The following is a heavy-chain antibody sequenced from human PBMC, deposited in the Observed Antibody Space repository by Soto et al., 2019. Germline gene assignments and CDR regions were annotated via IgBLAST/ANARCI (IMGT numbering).Heavy chain of an antibody. V-gene: IGHV3-21*01. CDR3: ARDSSSSSEFNWFDP. J-gene: IGHJ5*02. CDR2: ISSSSSYI. D-gene: IGHD6-13*01. Sequence: PVGSLRLSCAASGFTFSSYSMNWVRQAPGKGLEWVSSISSSSSYIYYADSVKGRFTISRDNAKNSLYLQMNSLRAEDTAVYYCARDSSSSSEFNWFDPWGQGTLVTVSS. CDR1: GFTFSSYS.